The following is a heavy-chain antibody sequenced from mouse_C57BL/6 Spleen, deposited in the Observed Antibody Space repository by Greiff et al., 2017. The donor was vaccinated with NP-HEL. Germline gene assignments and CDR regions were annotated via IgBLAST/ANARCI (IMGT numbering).Heavy chain of an antibody. Sequence: QVQLKESGAELMKPGASVKLSCKATGYTFTGYWIEWVKQRPGHGLEWIGEILPGSGSTNYNEKFKGKATLTADTSSNTAYMQLSSLTTEDSAIYYCAMEEIYYDYDRQFLYAMDDWGQGTSVTVSS. J-gene: IGHJ4*01. D-gene: IGHD2-4*01. CDR3: AMEEIYYDYDRQFLYAMDD. V-gene: IGHV1-9*01. CDR2: ILPGSGST. CDR1: GYTFTGYW.